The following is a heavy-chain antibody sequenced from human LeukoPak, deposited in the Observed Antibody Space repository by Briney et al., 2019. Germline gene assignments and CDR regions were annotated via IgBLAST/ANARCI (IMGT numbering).Heavy chain of an antibody. J-gene: IGHJ4*02. CDR1: GFTFSSYG. V-gene: IGHV3-43*02. CDR2: ISGDGDST. D-gene: IGHD3-22*01. CDR3: AKGGHYDSRDAIDY. Sequence: GGSLRLSCAASGFTFSSYGMHWVRQAPGKGLEWVSLISGDGDSTYYADSMKGRFTISRDNSRNSLYLQINSLRTEDTALYYCAKGGHYDSRDAIDYWGQGTLVTVSS.